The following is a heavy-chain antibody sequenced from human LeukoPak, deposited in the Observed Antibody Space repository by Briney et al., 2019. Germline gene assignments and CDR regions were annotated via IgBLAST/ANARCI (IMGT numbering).Heavy chain of an antibody. D-gene: IGHD1-26*01. CDR2: ISSSGSTI. Sequence: GGSLRLSCAASGLTFSSYEMNWVRQAPGKGLEWVSYISSSGSTIYYADSVKGRFTISRDNAKNSLYLQMNSLRAEDTAVYYCARVVGATLFDYWGQGTLVTVSS. CDR3: ARVVGATLFDY. V-gene: IGHV3-48*03. CDR1: GLTFSSYE. J-gene: IGHJ4*02.